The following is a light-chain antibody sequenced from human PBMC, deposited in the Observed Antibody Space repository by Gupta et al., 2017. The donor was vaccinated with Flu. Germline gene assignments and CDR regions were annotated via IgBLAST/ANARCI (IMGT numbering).Light chain of an antibody. CDR2: GAS. V-gene: IGKV3-15*01. CDR1: QSVSSN. CDR3: QQYNNWPLT. Sequence: VMTQSLATLSVSPGERATLSCRASQSVSSNLAWYQQRPGQAPRLLIHGASTRATGIPARFSGRGSGTEFTLTIASLQSEDFAFYYCQQYNNWPLTFGGGTKVEI. J-gene: IGKJ4*01.